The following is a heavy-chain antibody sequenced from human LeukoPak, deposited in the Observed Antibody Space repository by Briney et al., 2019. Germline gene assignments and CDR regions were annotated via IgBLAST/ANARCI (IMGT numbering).Heavy chain of an antibody. J-gene: IGHJ4*02. CDR1: GGSISSSNW. CDR3: ASLRVWGGTVAGTGDY. CDR2: IYHSGST. Sequence: PSGTLSLTCAVSGGSISSSNWWSWVRPPPGKGLEWIGEIYHSGSTNYNPSLKSRVTISVDKSKNQFSLKLSSVTAADTAVYYCASLRVWGGTVAGTGDYWGQGTLVTVSS. D-gene: IGHD6-19*01. V-gene: IGHV4-4*02.